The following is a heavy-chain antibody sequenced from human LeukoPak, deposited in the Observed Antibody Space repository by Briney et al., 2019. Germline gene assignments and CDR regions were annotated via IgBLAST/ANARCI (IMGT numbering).Heavy chain of an antibody. D-gene: IGHD1-1*01. Sequence: ASVKVSCKASGYTFTSYYMHWVRQAPGQGLEWMGIINPSGGSTSYAQKFQGRVTMTRDMSTSTVYMELSSLRSEDTAVYYCARVRRTTGTYHHWGQGTLVTVSS. J-gene: IGHJ5*02. V-gene: IGHV1-46*01. CDR2: INPSGGST. CDR3: ARVRRTTGTYHH. CDR1: GYTFTSYY.